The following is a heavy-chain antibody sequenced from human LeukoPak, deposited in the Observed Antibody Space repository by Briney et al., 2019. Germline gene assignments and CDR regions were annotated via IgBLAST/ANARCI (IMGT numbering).Heavy chain of an antibody. CDR2: IQYDGSEK. J-gene: IGHJ3*02. CDR3: AGDSSGYQEASDI. CDR1: GLTFTFSTSG. D-gene: IGHD3-22*01. V-gene: IGHV3-30*02. Sequence: GGSLRLSCAASGLTFTFSTSGIHWVRQAPGKGLEWVAFIQYDGSEKYYADSVKGRCTTSRDNSKNTVYLQMNSLRAEDTAVYYCAGDSSGYQEASDIWGQGTMVTVSS.